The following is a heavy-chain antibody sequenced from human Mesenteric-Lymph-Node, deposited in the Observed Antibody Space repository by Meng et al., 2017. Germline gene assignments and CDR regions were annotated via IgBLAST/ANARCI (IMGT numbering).Heavy chain of an antibody. V-gene: IGHV3-23*01. J-gene: IGHJ3*01. D-gene: IGHD3-10*01. CDR2: ISGSGGST. Sequence: GESLKISCAASGFTFSSYAMSWVRQAPGKGLEWVSAISGSGGSTYYADSVKGRFTISRDNSKNSLYLQMNSLRAEDTDVYYCARDMVRGSWGQGTMVTVSS. CDR3: ARDMVRGS. CDR1: GFTFSSYA.